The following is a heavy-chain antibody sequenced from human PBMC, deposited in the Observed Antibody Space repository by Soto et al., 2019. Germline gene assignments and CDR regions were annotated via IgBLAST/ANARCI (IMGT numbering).Heavy chain of an antibody. D-gene: IGHD4-17*01. Sequence: QVPLQESGPGLVKPSETLSLTCDVSGGSVSDYYWSWIRQAPGKGLEWIGYMHERGVTNYNPSHKSWLTMSVDTSKNQFSRSLRSVTTATTSVYFCARDPAGEYGHSGRGTRVTVSS. V-gene: IGHV4-59*02. J-gene: IGHJ4*02. CDR2: MHERGVT. CDR3: ARDPAGEYGH. CDR1: GGSVSDYY.